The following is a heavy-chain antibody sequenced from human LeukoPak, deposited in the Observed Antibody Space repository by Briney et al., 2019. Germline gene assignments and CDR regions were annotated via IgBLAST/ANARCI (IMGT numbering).Heavy chain of an antibody. V-gene: IGHV4-30-4*08. CDR2: IYYSGST. CDR1: GGSFSGYY. CDR3: ASRRITMVRGVIS. D-gene: IGHD3-10*01. J-gene: IGHJ5*02. Sequence: SETLSLTCAVYGGSFSGYYWSWIRQPPGKGLEWIGYIYYSGSTYYNPSLKSRVTISVDTSKNQFSLKLSSVTAADTAVYYCASRRITMVRGVISWGQGTLVTVSS.